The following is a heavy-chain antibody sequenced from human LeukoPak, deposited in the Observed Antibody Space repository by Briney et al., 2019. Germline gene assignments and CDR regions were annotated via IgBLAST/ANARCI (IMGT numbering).Heavy chain of an antibody. CDR3: ARVEGSWQGPGDYYYGMDV. V-gene: IGHV4-34*01. CDR2: IYYSGST. J-gene: IGHJ6*02. Sequence: TETLSLTCAVYGGSFSGYYWGWIRQPPGKGLEWIGSIYYSGSTYYNPSLKSRVTISVDTSKNQFSLKLSSVTAADTAVYYCARVEGSWQGPGDYYYGMDVWGQGTTVTVSS. D-gene: IGHD6-13*01. CDR1: GGSFSGYY.